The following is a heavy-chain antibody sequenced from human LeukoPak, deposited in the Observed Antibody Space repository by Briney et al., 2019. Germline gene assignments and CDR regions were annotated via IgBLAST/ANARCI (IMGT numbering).Heavy chain of an antibody. CDR2: INQDESSK. V-gene: IGHV3-7*01. CDR1: GSRFSSYW. CDR3: ARLGPVNKDHYMDV. J-gene: IGHJ6*03. D-gene: IGHD4-17*01. Sequence: GGSLRLSCAVSGSRFSSYWMGWVRQAPGKGLAWVANINQDESSKYYEDSVKGRFTISRDNAENSLYLQMNSLGAEDTAVYFCARLGPVNKDHYMDVGGKGTTVTISS.